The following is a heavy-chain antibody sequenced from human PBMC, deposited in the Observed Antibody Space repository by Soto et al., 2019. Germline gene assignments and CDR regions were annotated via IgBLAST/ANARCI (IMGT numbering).Heavy chain of an antibody. J-gene: IGHJ4*02. Sequence: ASVKVSCKASGYTFTSYDINWVLQATGQGLEWMGWMNPNSGNTGYAQKFQGGVTMTRNTSISTAYMELSSLRSEDTAVYYCARRDFWSGYYTDYWGQGTLVTVSS. CDR2: MNPNSGNT. D-gene: IGHD3-3*01. CDR3: ARRDFWSGYYTDY. CDR1: GYTFTSYD. V-gene: IGHV1-8*01.